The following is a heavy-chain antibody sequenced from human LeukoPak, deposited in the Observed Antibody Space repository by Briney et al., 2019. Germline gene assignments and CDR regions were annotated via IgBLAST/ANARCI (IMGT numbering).Heavy chain of an antibody. V-gene: IGHV1-24*01. Sequence: ASVKVSCKVSGYTLTELSMHWVRQAPGKGLEWMGGFDPEDGETIYAQKFQGRVTMTEDTTTDTAYMELSSLRSEDTAVYYCARDYYGSGTDAFDIWGQGTMVTVSS. CDR2: FDPEDGET. CDR1: GYTLTELS. D-gene: IGHD3-10*01. CDR3: ARDYYGSGTDAFDI. J-gene: IGHJ3*02.